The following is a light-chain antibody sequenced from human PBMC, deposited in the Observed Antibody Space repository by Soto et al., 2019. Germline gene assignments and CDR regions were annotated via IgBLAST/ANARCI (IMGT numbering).Light chain of an antibody. V-gene: IGKV1-5*01. CDR2: DVS. J-gene: IGKJ1*01. CDR1: ESISSW. CDR3: QQSNSYPWT. Sequence: DIQMNHSLATLSASLGDRVTITCRASESISSWLAWYQQKPGKAPKLLIYDVSSLESGVPSRFSGSGSGTEFTLTISSLQPDDFATYYCQQSNSYPWTFGQGTKV.